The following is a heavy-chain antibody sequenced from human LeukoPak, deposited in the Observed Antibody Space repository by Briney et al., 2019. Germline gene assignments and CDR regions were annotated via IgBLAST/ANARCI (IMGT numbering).Heavy chain of an antibody. CDR2: INPSGGST. CDR3: ARGRKEVRLGGKGGPKIRGAKDYNWFDP. V-gene: IGHV1-46*01. D-gene: IGHD3-10*01. J-gene: IGHJ5*02. CDR1: GYTFTSYY. Sequence: ASVKVSCKASGYTFTSYYMHWVRQAPGQGLEWMGIINPSGGSTSYAQKFQGRVTMTRNTSISTAYMELSSLRSEDTAVYYCARGRKEVRLGGKGGPKIRGAKDYNWFDPWGQGTLVTVSS.